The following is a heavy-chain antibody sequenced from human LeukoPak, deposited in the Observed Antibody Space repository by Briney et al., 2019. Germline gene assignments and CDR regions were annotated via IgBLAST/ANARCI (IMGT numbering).Heavy chain of an antibody. J-gene: IGHJ6*02. CDR3: ARGGGLDV. CDR1: GFTFNTYT. D-gene: IGHD3-16*01. V-gene: IGHV3-48*01. CDR2: ISGSSGII. Sequence: GGSLRLSCAASGFTFNTYTMNWVRQAPGKGLEWVSYISGSSGIIDYADSVRGRFTISRDNAKNLLYLQMSNLRAEDTAVYFCARGGGLDVWGQGATVTVSS.